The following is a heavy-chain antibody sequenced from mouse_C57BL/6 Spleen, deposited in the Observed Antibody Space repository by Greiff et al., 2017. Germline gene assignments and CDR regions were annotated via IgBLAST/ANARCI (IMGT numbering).Heavy chain of an antibody. D-gene: IGHD1-1*01. J-gene: IGHJ1*03. Sequence: QVQLQQPGAELVMPGASVKLSCKASGYTFTSYWMHWVKQRPGQGLEWIGEIDPSDSYTNYNQKFKGKSTLTVDKSSSTAYMQRSSLTSEDSAVYYCARRGYYYGSSYWYFDVWGTGTTVTVSS. V-gene: IGHV1-69*01. CDR1: GYTFTSYW. CDR2: IDPSDSYT. CDR3: ARRGYYYGSSYWYFDV.